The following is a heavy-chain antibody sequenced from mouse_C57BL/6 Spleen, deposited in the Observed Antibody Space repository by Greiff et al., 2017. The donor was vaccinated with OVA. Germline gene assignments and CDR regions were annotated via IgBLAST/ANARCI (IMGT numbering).Heavy chain of an antibody. V-gene: IGHV5-4*01. D-gene: IGHD2-5*01. Sequence: EVQLVESGGGLVKPGGSLKLSCAASGFTFSSYAMSWVRQTPEKRLEWVATISDGGSYTYYPDNVKGRFTISRDNAKNNLYLQMSHLKSEDTAMYYCARDGDYSNPFAYWGQGTLVTVSA. CDR1: GFTFSSYA. J-gene: IGHJ3*01. CDR3: ARDGDYSNPFAY. CDR2: ISDGGSYT.